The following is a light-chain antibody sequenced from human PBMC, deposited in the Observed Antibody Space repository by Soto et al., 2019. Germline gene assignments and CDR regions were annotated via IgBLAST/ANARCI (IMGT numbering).Light chain of an antibody. V-gene: IGKV3-15*01. CDR2: GSS. CDR3: QQYSNWPPAIT. J-gene: IGKJ5*01. Sequence: EIVLTQSPPTLSVSPGERATLSCRATETVSTNLAWFQRKAGQPPRLLIYGSSTRATGVPDRFSGSGSGTEFALIISSLQSEDVAVYYCQQYSNWPPAITFGQGTRLEIK. CDR1: ETVSTN.